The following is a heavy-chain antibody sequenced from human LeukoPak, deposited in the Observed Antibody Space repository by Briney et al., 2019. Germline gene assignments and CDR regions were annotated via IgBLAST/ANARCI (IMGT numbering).Heavy chain of an antibody. CDR3: ARDPHYYGSGSEGYGFDY. Sequence: PGGSLRLSCAASGFTFSSYAMHWVRQAPGKGLEWVAVISYDGSNKYYADSVKGRFTISRDNSKNTLYLQMNSLRAEDTAVYYCARDPHYYGSGSEGYGFDYWGQGTLVTVSS. D-gene: IGHD3-10*01. V-gene: IGHV3-30-3*01. CDR1: GFTFSSYA. CDR2: ISYDGSNK. J-gene: IGHJ4*02.